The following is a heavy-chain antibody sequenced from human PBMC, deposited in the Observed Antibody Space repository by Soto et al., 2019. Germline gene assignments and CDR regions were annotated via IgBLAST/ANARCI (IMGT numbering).Heavy chain of an antibody. V-gene: IGHV3-21*01. CDR2: ISGSSSYI. CDR3: ARDPVPDYDFWSGYSIYFDY. Sequence: GGSLRLSCAASGFTFSSYSMNWVRQAPGKGLEWVSSISGSSSYIYYADSVKGRFTISRDNAKNSLYLQMNSLRAEDTAVYYCARDPVPDYDFWSGYSIYFDYWGQGTLVTVSS. J-gene: IGHJ4*02. CDR1: GFTFSSYS. D-gene: IGHD3-3*01.